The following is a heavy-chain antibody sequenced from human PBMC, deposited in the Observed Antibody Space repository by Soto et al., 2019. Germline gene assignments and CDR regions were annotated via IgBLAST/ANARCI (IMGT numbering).Heavy chain of an antibody. J-gene: IGHJ6*02. CDR3: ARDHRYCSGSSCRPYYYYYGMDV. CDR2: ISGTSDYI. CDR1: GFTFSSYS. Sequence: VGSLRLSCAASGFTFSSYSMNWVRQAPGRGLEWVAAISGTSDYIYYADSVKGRFTISRDNAKTSLYIQMNSLRAEDKAVYYCARDHRYCSGSSCRPYYYYYGMDVWGQGTTVTVSS. V-gene: IGHV3-21*01. D-gene: IGHD2-15*01.